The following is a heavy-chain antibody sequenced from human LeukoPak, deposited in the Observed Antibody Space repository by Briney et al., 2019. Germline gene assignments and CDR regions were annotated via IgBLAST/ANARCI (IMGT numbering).Heavy chain of an antibody. CDR1: GGSFSGYY. Sequence: SETLSLTCAVCGGSFSGYYWSWIRQPPGKGLEWIGEINHSGSTNYNPSLKSRVTISVDTSKNQFSLKLSSVTAADTAVYYCAFGYSYGQFDYWGQGTLVTVSS. V-gene: IGHV4-34*01. D-gene: IGHD5-18*01. CDR3: AFGYSYGQFDY. CDR2: INHSGST. J-gene: IGHJ4*02.